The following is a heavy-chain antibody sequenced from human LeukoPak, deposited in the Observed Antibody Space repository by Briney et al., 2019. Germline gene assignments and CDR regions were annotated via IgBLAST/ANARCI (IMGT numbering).Heavy chain of an antibody. CDR2: IDWDDDK. CDR3: ARIPLPHYYDSSGYYYADAFDI. Sequence: SGPALVKPTQTLTLTCTFSGFSLSTSGMCVSWIRQPPGKALEWLARIDWDDDKYYSTSLKTRLTISKDTPKNQVVLTMTNMDPVDTATYYCARIPLPHYYDSSGYYYADAFDIWGQGTMVTVSS. CDR1: GFSLSTSGMC. D-gene: IGHD3-22*01. V-gene: IGHV2-70*11. J-gene: IGHJ3*02.